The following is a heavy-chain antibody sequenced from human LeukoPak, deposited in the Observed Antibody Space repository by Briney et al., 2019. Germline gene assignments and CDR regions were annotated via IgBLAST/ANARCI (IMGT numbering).Heavy chain of an antibody. Sequence: PGGSLRLSCAASGFTFSSYAMSWVRQAPGKGLEWVSAICGGGGSTYYADSVKGRFTISRDKSKNTLYLQMNSLRAEDTAVYYSAKDAGGLYFVMDVWGQGTTVTVSS. CDR3: AKDAGGLYFVMDV. D-gene: IGHD3-16*01. CDR1: GFTFSSYA. J-gene: IGHJ6*02. V-gene: IGHV3-23*01. CDR2: ICGGGGST.